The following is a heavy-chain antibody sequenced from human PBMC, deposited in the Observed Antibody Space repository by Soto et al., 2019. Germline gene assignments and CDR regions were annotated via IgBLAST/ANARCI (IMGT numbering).Heavy chain of an antibody. J-gene: IGHJ4*02. D-gene: IGHD7-27*01. V-gene: IGHV1-46*01. CDR3: ARGPRNWGVDY. Sequence: ASVTVSCKASGYTFTSYFMHWVRQAPGQGLDWLGIINLSAGNTAYAQKFQGRVTMTRDTSKSTAFMELSSLTSEDTAVYYCARGPRNWGVDYWGQGTQVTVSS. CDR1: GYTFTSYF. CDR2: INLSAGNT.